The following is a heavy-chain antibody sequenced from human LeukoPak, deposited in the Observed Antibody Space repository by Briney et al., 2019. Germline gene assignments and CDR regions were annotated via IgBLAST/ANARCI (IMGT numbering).Heavy chain of an antibody. CDR2: ISSSGSTI. V-gene: IGHV3-11*04. CDR3: ARVESSSWYFFDY. D-gene: IGHD6-13*01. CDR1: GFTFSDYY. J-gene: IGHJ4*02. Sequence: TGGSLRLSCAAPGFTFSDYYMSWIRQAPGKGLEWVSYISSSGSTIYYADSVKGRFTISRDNAKNSLYLQMNSLRAEDTAVYYCARVESSSWYFFDYWGQGTLVTVSS.